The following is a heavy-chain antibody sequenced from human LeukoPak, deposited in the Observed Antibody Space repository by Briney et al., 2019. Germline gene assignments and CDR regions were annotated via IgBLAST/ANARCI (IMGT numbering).Heavy chain of an antibody. CDR1: GFTFSNYG. CDR2: ISSSSSYI. Sequence: GGSLRLSRAASGFTFSNYGMHWVRQAPGKGLVWVSSISSSSSYIYYADSVKGRFTISRDNAKNSLYLQMNSLRAEDTAVYYCASGYSSGWDYFDYWGQGTLVTVSS. V-gene: IGHV3-21*01. J-gene: IGHJ4*02. D-gene: IGHD6-19*01. CDR3: ASGYSSGWDYFDY.